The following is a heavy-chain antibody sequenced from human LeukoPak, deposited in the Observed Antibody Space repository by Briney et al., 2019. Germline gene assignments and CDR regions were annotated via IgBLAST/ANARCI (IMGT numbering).Heavy chain of an antibody. J-gene: IGHJ4*02. Sequence: PSETLSLTCTVSGGSISSYYWSWIRQPPGKGLEWIGYIYYSGSTNYNPSLKSRVTISVDRSKNQFSLKLSSVTAADTAVYCCARGAYYDSSGYYFDYWGQGTLVTVSS. CDR3: ARGAYYDSSGYYFDY. CDR2: IYYSGST. V-gene: IGHV4-59*01. CDR1: GGSISSYY. D-gene: IGHD3-22*01.